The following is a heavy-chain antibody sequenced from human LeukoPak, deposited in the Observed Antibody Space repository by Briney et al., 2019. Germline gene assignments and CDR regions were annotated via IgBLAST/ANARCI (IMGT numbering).Heavy chain of an antibody. CDR1: GGTFSSYA. CDR3: ARDRITMVRGYWFDP. D-gene: IGHD3-10*01. CDR2: IIPILGIA. J-gene: IGHJ5*02. Sequence: SVKVSCKASGGTFSSYAISWVRQAPGQGLEWMGRIIPILGIANYAQKFQGRVTITADKSTSTAYIELSSLRSEDTAVYYCARDRITMVRGYWFDPWGQGTLATVSS. V-gene: IGHV1-69*04.